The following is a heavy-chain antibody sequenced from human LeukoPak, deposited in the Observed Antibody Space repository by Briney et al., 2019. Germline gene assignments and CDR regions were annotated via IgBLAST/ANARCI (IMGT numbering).Heavy chain of an antibody. CDR3: ARALLDYYDSSGYPHFDY. J-gene: IGHJ4*02. D-gene: IGHD3-22*01. CDR2: IYYSGST. V-gene: IGHV4-30-4*01. Sequence: SETLSLTCTVSGGSISSYYWSWIRQPPGKGLEWIGYIYYSGSTYYNPSLKSRVTISVGTSKNQFSLKLSSVTAADTAVYYCARALLDYYDSSGYPHFDYWGQGALVTVSS. CDR1: GGSISSYY.